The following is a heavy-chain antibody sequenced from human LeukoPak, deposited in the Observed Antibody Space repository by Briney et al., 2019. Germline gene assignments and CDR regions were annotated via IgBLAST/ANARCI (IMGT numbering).Heavy chain of an antibody. V-gene: IGHV1-2*02. CDR2: INPNSGGT. CDR1: GYTFTGYY. Sequence: ASVKVSCKASGYTFTGYYMHWVRQAPGQGLEWMGWINPNSGGTNYAQKFQGRVTMTRDTSISTAYMELSRLRSDDTAVYYCARPQASSYYYGSGSWNWFDPWGQGTLVTVSS. CDR3: ARPQASSYYYGSGSWNWFDP. J-gene: IGHJ5*02. D-gene: IGHD3-10*01.